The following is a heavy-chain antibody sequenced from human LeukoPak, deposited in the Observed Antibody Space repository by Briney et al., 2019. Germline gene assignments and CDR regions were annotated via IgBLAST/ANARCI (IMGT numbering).Heavy chain of an antibody. CDR3: ARWATSFDL. V-gene: IGHV3-7*01. CDR1: GFTFGNYW. D-gene: IGHD6-6*01. CDR2: IKQDGSDK. Sequence: QSGGSLRLSCAASGFTFGNYWMSWVRQAPGKGLEWVANIKQDGSDKYYVDSVTGRFTISRDNAKSSLYLQMNSLRAEDTAVYYCARWATSFDLWGQGTLVTVSS. J-gene: IGHJ4*02.